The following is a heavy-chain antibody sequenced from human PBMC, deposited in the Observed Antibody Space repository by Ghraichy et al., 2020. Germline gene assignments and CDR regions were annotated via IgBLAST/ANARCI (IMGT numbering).Heavy chain of an antibody. V-gene: IGHV4-39*01. CDR2: IYNTENT. D-gene: IGHD6-13*01. J-gene: IGHJ5*02. CDR3: ARPYSSSQNWFDP. CDR1: GGSISSSTYF. Sequence: SETLSLTCTVSGGSISSSTYFWAWIRQPPGKGLEWIGSIYNTENTYYNPSLKSRVTISADTSKNQFSLKLSSVTAADTAVYYCARPYSSSQNWFDPWGPGTLVTVSS.